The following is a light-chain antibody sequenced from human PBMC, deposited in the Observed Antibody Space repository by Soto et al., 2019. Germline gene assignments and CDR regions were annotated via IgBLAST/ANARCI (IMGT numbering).Light chain of an antibody. V-gene: IGKV1-39*01. Sequence: DIQMTQSPSSRSASVGDRVTITCRASQSISSYLNWYQQKPGKAPKLLIYAASSLQSGVPSRFSGSGSGTDFTLTISSLQPEDFATYYCQQSYSTPPNTFGQGTKLEIK. CDR1: QSISSY. CDR2: AAS. J-gene: IGKJ2*01. CDR3: QQSYSTPPNT.